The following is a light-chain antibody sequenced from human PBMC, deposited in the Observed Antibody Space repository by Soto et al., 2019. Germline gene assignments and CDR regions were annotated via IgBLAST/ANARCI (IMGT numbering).Light chain of an antibody. V-gene: IGKV3-20*01. CDR2: GAS. J-gene: IGKJ4*01. CDR1: QSISNNY. Sequence: EIVLTQSPATLSLSPGESATLSCRASQSISNNYFAWYQQKLGQAPRLLISGASTRATGIPDRFSGSGSGTDFTLSISRLEPEDFAVYFCQQYSSSSLTFGGGTKVEIK. CDR3: QQYSSSSLT.